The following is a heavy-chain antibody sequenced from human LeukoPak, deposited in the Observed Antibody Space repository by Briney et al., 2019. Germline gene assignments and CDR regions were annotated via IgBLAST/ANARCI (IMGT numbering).Heavy chain of an antibody. CDR1: GFTFRSYV. Sequence: GGSLRLSCAAPGFTFRSYVMHWVRQAPGKGLEWVALISYDGSNKDYTDSVKGRFTISRDNSKNTLYLQLNSLRAEDTAVYYCVWDYGDYVMDVWGLGTTVIVTS. V-gene: IGHV3-30*03. CDR2: ISYDGSNK. D-gene: IGHD4-17*01. J-gene: IGHJ6*02. CDR3: VWDYGDYVMDV.